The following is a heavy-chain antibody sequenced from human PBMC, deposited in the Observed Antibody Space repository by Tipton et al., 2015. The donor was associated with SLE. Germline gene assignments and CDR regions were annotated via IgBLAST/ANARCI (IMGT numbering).Heavy chain of an antibody. J-gene: IGHJ5*01. CDR2: IRYDGSNK. CDR3: AKLSGVRYSGADDS. CDR1: GFTFSSYA. V-gene: IGHV3-30*02. D-gene: IGHD3-9*01. Sequence: SLRLSCAASGFTFSSYAMHWVRQAPGKGLEWVAFIRYDGSNKYYADSVKGRFTISRDNSKNTLYLQMNSLRAEDTAVYYCAKLSGVRYSGADDSWGQGTLVTVSS.